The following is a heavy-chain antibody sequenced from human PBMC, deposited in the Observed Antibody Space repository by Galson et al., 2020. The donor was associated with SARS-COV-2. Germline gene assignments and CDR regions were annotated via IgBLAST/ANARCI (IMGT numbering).Heavy chain of an antibody. D-gene: IGHD3-9*01. Sequence: SETLSLTCAVSGGSISSSNWWSWVRQPPGKGLVWIGEIYHSGSTNYNPPLKSRVTISVDKSKNQFSLKLSSVTAADTAVYYCARGGYFDWLLHSNYYYYGMDVWGQGTTVTVSS. CDR3: ARGGYFDWLLHSNYYYYGMDV. CDR1: GGSISSSNW. V-gene: IGHV4-4*02. CDR2: IYHSGST. J-gene: IGHJ6*02.